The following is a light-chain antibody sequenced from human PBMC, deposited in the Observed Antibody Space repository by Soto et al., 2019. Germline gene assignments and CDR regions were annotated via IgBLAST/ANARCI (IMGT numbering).Light chain of an antibody. CDR3: QQYYSYWT. CDR1: QSVGYW. Sequence: IQMTQSPSTLSASVGDRFTITCRASQSVGYWLAWYQQKPGKAPQFLIYDASNLHDGVPSRFSGSGSGTEFTLTISGLQPDDFASYYCQQYYSYWTLSQGTKVDIK. CDR2: DAS. V-gene: IGKV1-5*01. J-gene: IGKJ1*01.